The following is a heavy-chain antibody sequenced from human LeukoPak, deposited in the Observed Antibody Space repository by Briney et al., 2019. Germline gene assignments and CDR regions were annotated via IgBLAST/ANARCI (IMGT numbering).Heavy chain of an antibody. CDR3: ARLTAGATPRFDY. V-gene: IGHV4-34*01. D-gene: IGHD1-26*01. CDR2: INHSGST. Sequence: SETLSLTCAVYGGSFSGYYWSWIRQPPGKGLEWIGEINHSGSTNYNPSLKSRVTISVDTSKNQFSLKLSSVTAADTAVYYCARLTAGATPRFDYWGQGTLVTVSS. J-gene: IGHJ4*02. CDR1: GGSFSGYY.